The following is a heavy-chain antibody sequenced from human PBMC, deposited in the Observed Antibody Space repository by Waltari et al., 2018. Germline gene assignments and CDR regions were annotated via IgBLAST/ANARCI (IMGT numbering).Heavy chain of an antibody. CDR1: GFTFSRYW. CDR3: ARGGAAGSYTF. Sequence: EVQLVESGGGLVQPGGSLRLSCAASGFTFSRYWMPCVRQAPGKGLVWVSGINRDGSSTRYADSVKGRFTISRDNAKNTLYLQMNSLRAEDTAVYYCARGGAAGSYTFWGQGTLVTVSS. CDR2: INRDGSST. V-gene: IGHV3-74*01. J-gene: IGHJ4*02. D-gene: IGHD6-13*01.